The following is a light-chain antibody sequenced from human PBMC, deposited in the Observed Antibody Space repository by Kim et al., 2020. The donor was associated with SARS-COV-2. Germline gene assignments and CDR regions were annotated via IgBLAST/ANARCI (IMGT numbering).Light chain of an antibody. Sequence: QSALTQPASVSGYPGQSITISCTGTSSDVGAYNYVSWYQQHPGKAPKLMIDDVTNRPSGVSNRFSGSKSGNTASLTISGLQAEDEADYYCTSYTSSGTQVFGGGTQLTVL. CDR3: TSYTSSGTQV. J-gene: IGLJ3*02. V-gene: IGLV2-14*03. CDR2: DVT. CDR1: SSDVGAYNY.